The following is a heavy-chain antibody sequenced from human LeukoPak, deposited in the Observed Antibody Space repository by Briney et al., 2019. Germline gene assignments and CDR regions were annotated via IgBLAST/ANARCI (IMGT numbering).Heavy chain of an antibody. CDR3: ARVVKYGRGPLTDLLPYYFDY. CDR2: INAGNGNT. CDR1: GYTFTSYA. Sequence: ASVKVSCKASGYTFTSYAMHWVRQAPGQRLEWMGWINAGNGNTKYSQEFQGRVTITRDTSASTAYMELSSLRSEDMAVYYCARVVKYGRGPLTDLLPYYFDYWGQGTLVTVSS. V-gene: IGHV1-3*03. D-gene: IGHD1-1*01. J-gene: IGHJ4*02.